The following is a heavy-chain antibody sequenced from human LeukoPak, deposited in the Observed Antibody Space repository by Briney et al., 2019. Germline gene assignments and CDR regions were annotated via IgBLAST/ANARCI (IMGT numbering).Heavy chain of an antibody. CDR2: IYYSGTT. D-gene: IGHD3-10*01. CDR1: GGSIKSSSYY. J-gene: IGHJ5*02. Sequence: SETLSHTCTVSGGSIKSSSYYWGWIRQPPGKGLEWIGSIYYSGTTYYNPSLKSRVTISADTSNNEFSLKLSSVTAADTAVYYCARHKDRSYGSGVDWFDPWGQGTLVTVSS. V-gene: IGHV4-39*01. CDR3: ARHKDRSYGSGVDWFDP.